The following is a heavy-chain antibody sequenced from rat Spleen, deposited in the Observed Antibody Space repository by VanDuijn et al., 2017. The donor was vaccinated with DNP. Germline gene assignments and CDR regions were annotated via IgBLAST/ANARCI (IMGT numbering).Heavy chain of an antibody. J-gene: IGHJ2*01. CDR2: INSAGSI. V-gene: IGHV3-3*01. CDR3: TRGDILRSFDY. CDR1: GYSITSDY. Sequence: EVQLQESGPGLVKPSQSLSLTCSVTGYSITSDYWGWIRKFPGHKLEWMGYINSAGSIEYNPSLKVRISITSDTSKNQFFLQVNSVTTDDTATYYCTRGDILRSFDYWGQGVMVTVSS. D-gene: IGHD1-6*01.